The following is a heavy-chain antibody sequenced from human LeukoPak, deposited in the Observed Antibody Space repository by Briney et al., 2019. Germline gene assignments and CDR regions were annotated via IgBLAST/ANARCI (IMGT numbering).Heavy chain of an antibody. Sequence: GGSLRLSCAASGFTFSSYDMHWVRQATGKGLEWVSAIGTAGDTYYPGSVKGRFTISRENAKNSLYLQMNSLRARDTAVYYCAREAHGSGSYYTVKYFDLWGRGTLVTVSS. CDR2: IGTAGDT. CDR1: GFTFSSYD. D-gene: IGHD3-10*01. V-gene: IGHV3-13*01. CDR3: AREAHGSGSYYTVKYFDL. J-gene: IGHJ2*01.